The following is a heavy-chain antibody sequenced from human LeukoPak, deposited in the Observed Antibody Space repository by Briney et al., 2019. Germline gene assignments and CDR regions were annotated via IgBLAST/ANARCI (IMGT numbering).Heavy chain of an antibody. CDR2: ISWSSGNI. J-gene: IGHJ6*02. CDR3: ARDAWRRAFNYGMDV. CDR1: GSTFDDYA. D-gene: IGHD5-12*01. Sequence: PGRSLRLSCAASGSTFDDYAMHWVRQAPGKGLEWVAGISWSSGNIGYADSVKGRFTISRDNAENSLHLQMNSLRTEDTALYFCARDAWRRAFNYGMDVWGQGTTVAVSS. V-gene: IGHV3-9*01.